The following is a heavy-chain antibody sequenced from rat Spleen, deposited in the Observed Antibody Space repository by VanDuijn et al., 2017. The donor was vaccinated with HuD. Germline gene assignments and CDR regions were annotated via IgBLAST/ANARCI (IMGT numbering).Heavy chain of an antibody. J-gene: IGHJ4*01. Sequence: EVQLVETGGGLVQPGRSLKLSCVASGFTFSNYWMYWLRQAPGKGLEWISSINTNGGRTYYPDSVKGRFTISRDNAKSTLYLQMNSLRSEDTATYYCTRGRLYYYDGYPPGDAWGQGASVTVSS. CDR2: INTNGGRT. CDR3: TRGRLYYYDGYPPGDA. D-gene: IGHD1-12*03. CDR1: GFTFSNYW. V-gene: IGHV5-58*01.